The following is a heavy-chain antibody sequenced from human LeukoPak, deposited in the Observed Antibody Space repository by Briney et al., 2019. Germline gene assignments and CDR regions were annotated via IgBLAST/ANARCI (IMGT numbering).Heavy chain of an antibody. CDR1: GFSLRTSGMS. J-gene: IGHJ3*02. CDR2: IDWDDDK. Sequence: SGPALVKPTQTLTLTCTFSGFSLRTSGMSVNWIRQPPGKALEWLARIDWDDDKYYSTSLKTRLTISKDTSKNQVVLTMTNMDPVDTATYYCARTSTVPIDAFDIWGQGTMVTVSS. CDR3: ARTSTVPIDAFDI. D-gene: IGHD4-17*01. V-gene: IGHV2-70*11.